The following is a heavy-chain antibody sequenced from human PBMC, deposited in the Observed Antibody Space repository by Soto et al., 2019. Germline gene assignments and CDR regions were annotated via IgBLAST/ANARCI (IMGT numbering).Heavy chain of an antibody. J-gene: IGHJ1*01. Sequence: QVQLVESGGGVVQPGTSLRVSCVGSGFTFRSYVMHWVRQAPGKGLEWVALTSYDGSDKYYDDSVRGRFTISRDNSRNTVDLQIDSLRLEETALYYCARWGTTGGLNVWGQGTLVSVSS. CDR1: GFTFRSYV. CDR3: ARWGTTGGLNV. V-gene: IGHV3-30*19. CDR2: TSYDGSDK. D-gene: IGHD3-16*01.